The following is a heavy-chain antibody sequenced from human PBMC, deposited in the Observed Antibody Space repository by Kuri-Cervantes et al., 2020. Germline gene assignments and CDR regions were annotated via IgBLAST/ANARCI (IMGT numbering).Heavy chain of an antibody. CDR2: ISYDGSNK. V-gene: IGHV3-30-3*01. Sequence: GESLKTSCAASGFTFSSYAMHWVRQAPGKGLEWVAVISYDGSNKYYADSVKGRFTISRDNSKNTLYLQMNSLRAEDTAVYYCARGWFGELGGYYFDYWGQGTLVTVSS. D-gene: IGHD3-10*01. CDR3: ARGWFGELGGYYFDY. CDR1: GFTFSSYA. J-gene: IGHJ4*02.